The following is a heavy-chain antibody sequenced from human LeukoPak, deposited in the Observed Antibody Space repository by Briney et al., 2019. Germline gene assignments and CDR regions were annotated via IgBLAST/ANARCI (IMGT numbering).Heavy chain of an antibody. V-gene: IGHV3-9*01. Sequence: PGGSLRLSCAASGFTFDDYAMHWVRQAPGKGLEWVSGISWNSGSIGYADSVKGRFTISRDNAKNSLYLQMNSLRAEDTALYYCAKDIGGGLRSFDYWGQGTLVTVSS. D-gene: IGHD3-3*01. CDR2: ISWNSGSI. CDR3: AKDIGGGLRSFDY. CDR1: GFTFDDYA. J-gene: IGHJ4*02.